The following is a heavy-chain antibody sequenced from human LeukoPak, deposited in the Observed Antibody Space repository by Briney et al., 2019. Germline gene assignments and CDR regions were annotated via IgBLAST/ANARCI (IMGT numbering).Heavy chain of an antibody. J-gene: IGHJ4*02. Sequence: GGSLRLSCAASGFTVSSNYMSWVRQAPGKGLEWVSVIYSGGSTYYADSVKGRFTISRHNSKNTLYLQMNSLRAEDTAVYYCARVGRYSSSCFDYWGQGTLVTVSS. CDR2: IYSGGST. V-gene: IGHV3-53*04. CDR3: ARVGRYSSSCFDY. CDR1: GFTVSSNY. D-gene: IGHD6-13*01.